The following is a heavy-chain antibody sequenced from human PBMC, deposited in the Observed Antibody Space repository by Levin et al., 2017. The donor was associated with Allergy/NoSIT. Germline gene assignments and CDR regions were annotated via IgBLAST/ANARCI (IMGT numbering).Heavy chain of an antibody. Sequence: GGSLRLSCAASGFTFDDYAMHWVRQAPGKGLEWVSGISWNSGSIGYADSVKGRFTISRDNAKNSLYLQMNSLRAEDTALYYCAKDFSSSWTSGYFDYWGQGTLVTVSS. D-gene: IGHD6-13*01. J-gene: IGHJ4*02. V-gene: IGHV3-9*01. CDR3: AKDFSSSWTSGYFDY. CDR1: GFTFDDYA. CDR2: ISWNSGSI.